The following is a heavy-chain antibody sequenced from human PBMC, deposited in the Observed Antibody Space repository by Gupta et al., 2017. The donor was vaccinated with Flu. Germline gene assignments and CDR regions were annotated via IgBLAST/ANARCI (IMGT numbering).Heavy chain of an antibody. CDR3: ARKGGGHCSGGTCYSFDY. D-gene: IGHD2-15*01. CDR1: GVTFSRHA. J-gene: IGHJ4*02. CDR2: IIPVFGPT. V-gene: IGHV1-69*01. Sequence: QVQLVQSGAEVKKPGSSVKVSCKASGVTFSRHALNWVRQAPGQGLEWMGGIIPVFGPTNYAQKFQGRVTITADESTSTAYMELSGLRSEDTAVYYCARKGGGHCSGGTCYSFDYWGQGTLVTVSS.